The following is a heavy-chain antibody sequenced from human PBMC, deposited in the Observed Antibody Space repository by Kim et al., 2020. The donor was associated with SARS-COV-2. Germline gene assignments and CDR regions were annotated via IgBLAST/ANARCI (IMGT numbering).Heavy chain of an antibody. CDR1: GGTFSSYA. CDR3: ASSRSGGILPDAFDI. D-gene: IGHD2-15*01. V-gene: IGHV1-69*13. CDR2: IIPIFGTA. Sequence: SVKVSCKASGGTFSSYAISWVRQAPGQGLEWMGGIIPIFGTANYAQKFQGRVTITADESTSTAYMELSSLRSEDTAVYYCASSRSGGILPDAFDIWGQGTMVTVSS. J-gene: IGHJ3*02.